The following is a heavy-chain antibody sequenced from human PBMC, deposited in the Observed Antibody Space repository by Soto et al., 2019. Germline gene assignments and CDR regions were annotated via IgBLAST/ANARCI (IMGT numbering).Heavy chain of an antibody. CDR1: GFSLSNARMG. CDR2: ILSNDEK. Sequence: KESGPVLVKPTETLTLTCTVSGFSLSNARMGVSWIRQPPGKALEWLAHILSNDEKSYSTSLKSRLTISKDTSKSQVVLTMTNMDPVDTATYYCARTTYYYDSSGYYYVHDYWGQGTLVTVSS. CDR3: ARTTYYYDSSGYYYVHDY. D-gene: IGHD3-22*01. V-gene: IGHV2-26*01. J-gene: IGHJ4*02.